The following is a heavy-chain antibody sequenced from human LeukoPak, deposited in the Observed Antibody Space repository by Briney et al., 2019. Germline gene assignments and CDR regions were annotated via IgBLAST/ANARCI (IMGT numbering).Heavy chain of an antibody. CDR2: IYYSGST. CDR1: GGSITSYY. D-gene: IGHD3-22*01. Sequence: SETLSLTCTVSGGSITSYYWSWVRQPPGKGLEWIGYIYYSGSTNYNPSLKSRVTISVDTSKNQFSLKLSSVTAADTAVYYCARGEVYDSSGYYGYWGQGTLVTVSS. CDR3: ARGEVYDSSGYYGY. V-gene: IGHV4-59*01. J-gene: IGHJ4*02.